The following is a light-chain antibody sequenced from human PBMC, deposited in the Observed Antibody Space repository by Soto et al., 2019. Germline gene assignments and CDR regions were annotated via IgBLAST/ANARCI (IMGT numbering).Light chain of an antibody. CDR2: DAS. Sequence: EILMTQSPGTLSVSPGERATLSCRASQSIGNNLAWYQQKPGQTPRVIVFDASTRATGFPPRFSGSGSGTEFTLTISSLQSEDVAVYYCQQYNNWPLTLGGGTKVDIK. CDR1: QSIGNN. CDR3: QQYNNWPLT. J-gene: IGKJ4*01. V-gene: IGKV3-15*01.